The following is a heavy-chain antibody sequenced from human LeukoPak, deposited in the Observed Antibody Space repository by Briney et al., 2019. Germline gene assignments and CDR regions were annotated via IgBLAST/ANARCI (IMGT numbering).Heavy chain of an antibody. CDR2: IYYSGST. Sequence: SETLSLTCTVSGGSISSSSYYWGWIRQPPGKGLEWIGSIYYSGSTYYNPSLKSRVTISVDTSKNQFSLKLSSVTAADTAVYSCAGTYYYGSGSYPNWFDPWGQGTLVTVSS. D-gene: IGHD3-10*01. J-gene: IGHJ5*02. CDR3: AGTYYYGSGSYPNWFDP. CDR1: GGSISSSSYY. V-gene: IGHV4-39*07.